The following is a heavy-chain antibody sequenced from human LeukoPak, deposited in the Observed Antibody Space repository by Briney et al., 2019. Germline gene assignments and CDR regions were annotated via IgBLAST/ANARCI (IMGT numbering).Heavy chain of an antibody. CDR1: GGSISSYY. V-gene: IGHV4-59*01. D-gene: IGHD2-15*01. CDR3: ARGRYCSGGSCPYGDYYYYYMDV. J-gene: IGHJ6*03. Sequence: PSETLSLTCTVSGGSISSYYWSWIRQPPGKGLEWIGYIYYSGSTNYNPSLKSRVTISVDTSKNQFSLKLSSVTASDTAVYYCARGRYCSGGSCPYGDYYYYYMDVWGKGTTVTVSS. CDR2: IYYSGST.